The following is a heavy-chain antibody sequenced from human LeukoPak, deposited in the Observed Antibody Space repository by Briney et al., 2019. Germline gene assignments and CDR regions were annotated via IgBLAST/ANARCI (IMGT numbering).Heavy chain of an antibody. CDR1: GGSISSLY. CDR3: ARVLWGDWFDP. CDR2: IYYSGST. V-gene: IGHV4-59*11. J-gene: IGHJ5*02. Sequence: SETLSLTCTVSGGSISSLYWSWIRQPPGKGLEWTGYIYYSGSTNYNPSLKSRVTISVDRSKNQFSLKLSSVTAADAAVYYCARVLWGDWFDPWGQGTLVTVSS. D-gene: IGHD3-16*01.